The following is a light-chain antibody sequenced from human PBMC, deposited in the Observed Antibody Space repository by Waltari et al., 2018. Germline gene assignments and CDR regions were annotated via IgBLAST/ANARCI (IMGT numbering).Light chain of an antibody. V-gene: IGKV1-5*03. CDR3: QQYNSYSLLT. CDR1: QSISNW. CDR2: KAS. J-gene: IGKJ4*01. Sequence: IPMTQSPSTLSASVGDRVTITCRASQSISNWLSWYQQKPVKAPKLLIYKASTLESGVPSRFSGSGSGTEFTLTISSLQPDDFATYYCQQYNSYSLLTFGGGTKVEIK.